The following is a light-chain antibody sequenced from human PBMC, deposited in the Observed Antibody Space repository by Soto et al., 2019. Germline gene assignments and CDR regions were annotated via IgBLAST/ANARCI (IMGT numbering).Light chain of an antibody. J-gene: IGLJ2*01. CDR3: SSYTTSSQVV. CDR2: EVS. V-gene: IGLV2-14*01. Sequence: QSALTQPASVSGSPGQSITISCTGSSSDVGGYNYVSWYQQHPGKDPKLLIHEVSNWPSGVSNRFSGSKSGSTASLTISGLQAEDEADYFCSSYTTSSQVVFGGGTKVTVL. CDR1: SSDVGGYNY.